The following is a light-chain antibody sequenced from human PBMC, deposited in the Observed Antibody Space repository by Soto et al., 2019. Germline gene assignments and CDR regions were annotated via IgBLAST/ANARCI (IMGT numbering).Light chain of an antibody. CDR3: QQFGTSPGT. J-gene: IGKJ3*01. V-gene: IGKV3-20*01. Sequence: EIVLTQSPGTLSLSPGERATLSCRASQSVTSNSLAWYQHKLGQAPRLLIYDASSRATGIPDRFSGSGSGTHFTLTIIRLEPEGFAVYFCQQFGTSPGTFGPGNKVDIK. CDR2: DAS. CDR1: QSVTSNS.